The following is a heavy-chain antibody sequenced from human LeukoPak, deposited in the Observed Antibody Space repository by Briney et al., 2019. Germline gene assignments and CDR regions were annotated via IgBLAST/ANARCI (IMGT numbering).Heavy chain of an antibody. D-gene: IGHD5-24*01. Sequence: SVKVSCKASGGTFSSYAISWVRQAPGQGLEWMGRIIPIFGTANYAQKFQGRVTITTDESTSTAYMELSSLRSEDTAVYYCARERRDGHTGPHDYWGQGTLVTVSS. CDR3: ARERRDGHTGPHDY. CDR2: IIPIFGTA. J-gene: IGHJ4*02. CDR1: GGTFSSYA. V-gene: IGHV1-69*05.